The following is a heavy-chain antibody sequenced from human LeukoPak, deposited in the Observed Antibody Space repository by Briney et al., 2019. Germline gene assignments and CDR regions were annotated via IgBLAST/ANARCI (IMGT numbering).Heavy chain of an antibody. CDR3: ARDGSGSRRGLDYYYYGMDV. Sequence: SVKVSCKASGGTFSSYAISWVRQAPGQGLEWMGGIIPIFGTANYAQKFQGRVTITADKSTSTAFMELSSLRSEDTAVYYCARDGSGSRRGLDYYYYGMDVWGKGTTVTVSS. CDR1: GGTFSSYA. CDR2: IIPIFGTA. V-gene: IGHV1-69*06. D-gene: IGHD3-10*01. J-gene: IGHJ6*04.